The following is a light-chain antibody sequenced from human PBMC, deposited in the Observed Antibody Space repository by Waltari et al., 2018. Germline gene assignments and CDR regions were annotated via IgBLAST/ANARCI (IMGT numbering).Light chain of an antibody. J-gene: IGLJ3*02. CDR1: SSNIGGHY. Sequence: QSVLTQPPSASGTPGQRVTVSCSGSSSNIGGHYVSWFQQLPGTAPKVLIYSDNQRPSGIPARFSGSKSGTSASLAISGLRSEDEADYYCAAWDDSLSGRVFGGGTKLTVL. V-gene: IGLV1-47*01. CDR3: AAWDDSLSGRV. CDR2: SDN.